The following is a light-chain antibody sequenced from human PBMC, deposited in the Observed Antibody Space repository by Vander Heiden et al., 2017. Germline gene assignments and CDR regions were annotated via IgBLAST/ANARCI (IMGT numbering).Light chain of an antibody. V-gene: IGKV3-15*01. J-gene: IGKJ2*01. CDR3: QQDNNWPPYT. Sequence: EIVMTQSPATLSVSPGERATLSCRASQSVSSNLAWYQQKPGQAPRLLIYGASTRATGIPARFSGSGYGTEITLTISSRQSEDFAVYYCQQDNNWPPYTFGQGTKLEIK. CDR2: GAS. CDR1: QSVSSN.